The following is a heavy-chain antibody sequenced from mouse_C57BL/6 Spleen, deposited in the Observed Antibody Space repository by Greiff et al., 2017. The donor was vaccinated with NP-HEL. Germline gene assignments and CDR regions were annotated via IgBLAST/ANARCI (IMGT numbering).Heavy chain of an antibody. V-gene: IGHV5-9-1*02. J-gene: IGHJ3*01. Sequence: EVQLVESGAGLVKPGASLKLSCAASGFTFSSYAMSWVRQTPEKRLEWVAYISSGGDYIYYAATVKGSFTISRDNARNTLYLQMSSRKTEDTAVYYGTRDDTTVVEGFAYWGQGTLVTVSA. CDR3: TRDDTTVVEGFAY. CDR2: ISSGGDYI. CDR1: GFTFSSYA. D-gene: IGHD1-1*01.